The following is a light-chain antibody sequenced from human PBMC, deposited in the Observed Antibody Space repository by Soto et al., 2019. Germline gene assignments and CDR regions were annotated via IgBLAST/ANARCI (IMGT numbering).Light chain of an antibody. CDR2: DVS. J-gene: IGLJ1*01. Sequence: QSSLTQPASVSGSPGQSLTISCTGTSSVVGGYTYVSWYQQHPGKAPKLMIYDVSNRPSGVSNRFSGSKSGNTASLTISGLQAEDEADYYCSSYTSSSSYVFGTGTKVTVL. CDR1: SSVVGGYTY. V-gene: IGLV2-14*01. CDR3: SSYTSSSSYV.